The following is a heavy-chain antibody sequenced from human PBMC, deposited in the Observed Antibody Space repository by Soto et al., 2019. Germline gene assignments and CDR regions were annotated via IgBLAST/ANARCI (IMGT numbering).Heavy chain of an antibody. CDR1: GFTFDDYA. CDR2: ISWNSGSI. V-gene: IGHV3-9*01. Sequence: SLRLSCAASGFTFDDYAMHWVRQAPGKGLEWVSGISWNSGSIGYADSVKGRFTISRDNAKNSLYLQMNSLRAEDTAVYYCARDRVVIIGAFDIWGQGTMVTVSS. D-gene: IGHD3-3*01. J-gene: IGHJ3*02. CDR3: ARDRVVIIGAFDI.